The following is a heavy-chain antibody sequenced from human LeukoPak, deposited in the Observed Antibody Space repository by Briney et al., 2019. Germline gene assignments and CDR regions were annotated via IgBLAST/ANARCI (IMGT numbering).Heavy chain of an antibody. Sequence: RSGGSLRLSCGASGFTFSSYWMHWVRQAPGRGLVWVSRINSDGNTTNYADSVRSRFTISRDNAKNTLHLQMNSLRAEDTAVYFCARVLDGSGSRSFDYWGQGTLVTVSS. CDR3: ARVLDGSGSRSFDY. V-gene: IGHV3-74*01. CDR2: INSDGNTT. J-gene: IGHJ4*02. CDR1: GFTFSSYW. D-gene: IGHD3-10*01.